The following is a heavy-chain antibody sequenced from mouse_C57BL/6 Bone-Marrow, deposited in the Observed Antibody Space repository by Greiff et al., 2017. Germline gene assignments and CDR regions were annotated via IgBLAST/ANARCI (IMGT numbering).Heavy chain of an antibody. CDR3: ARLGRYYFDY. V-gene: IGHV1-53*01. J-gene: IGHJ2*01. CDR2: INPSNGGT. CDR1: GYTFTSYR. Sequence: QVQLQQPGTELVKPGASVKLSCKASGYTFTSYRMHWVKQRPGQGLEWIGNINPSNGGTNYNEKFKSKATLPVDKSSSTAYMQLSSLTAEDSAFYYCARLGRYYFDYCGQGTTLTVSS. D-gene: IGHD4-1*01.